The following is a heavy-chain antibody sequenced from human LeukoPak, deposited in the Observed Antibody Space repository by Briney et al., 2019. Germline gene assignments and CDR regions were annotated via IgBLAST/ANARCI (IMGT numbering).Heavy chain of an antibody. D-gene: IGHD6-13*01. CDR1: GFTFRNYY. CDR2: INQDGDER. V-gene: IGHV3-7*01. CDR3: VAEYYEFFAGSN. J-gene: IGHJ1*01. Sequence: GGSLRLSCVASGFTFRNYYMSWVRQAPGKGLEWVANINQDGDERNYVDSVNGRFTISRDNAKNSVTLQMISLRAEDTAVYSCVAEYYEFFAGSNWGQGSLVTVSS.